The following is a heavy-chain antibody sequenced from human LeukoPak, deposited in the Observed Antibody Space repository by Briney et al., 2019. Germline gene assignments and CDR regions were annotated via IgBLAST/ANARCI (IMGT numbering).Heavy chain of an antibody. J-gene: IGHJ4*02. CDR3: AREGVAVDF. CDR2: VNPDSGGT. D-gene: IGHD2-15*01. V-gene: IGHV1-2*02. CDR1: GYTFTDYY. Sequence: ASVKVSCKASGYTFTDYYIHWVRQAPGQGLEWMGWVNPDSGGTNYAQKFQGRVTMTRDTSISTAYMELSRLRSDDTAMFYCAREGVAVDFLGQGTLVTVSS.